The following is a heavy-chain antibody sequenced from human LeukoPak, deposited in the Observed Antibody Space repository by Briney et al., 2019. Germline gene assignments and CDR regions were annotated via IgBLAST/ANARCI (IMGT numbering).Heavy chain of an antibody. CDR3: ARGTYRGEKYYDTTGGPFDI. V-gene: IGHV3-11*06. D-gene: IGHD3-22*01. CDR2: ISSTSSYT. CDR1: GFTFSGHY. Sequence: GGSLRLSCAASGFTFSGHYLSWIRQAPGMGLEWVSYISSTSSYTYYADSVKGRFTISRDNAKNSLYLQMNSLRAEDTAVYYCARGTYRGEKYYDTTGGPFDIWGQGTMVTVSS. J-gene: IGHJ3*02.